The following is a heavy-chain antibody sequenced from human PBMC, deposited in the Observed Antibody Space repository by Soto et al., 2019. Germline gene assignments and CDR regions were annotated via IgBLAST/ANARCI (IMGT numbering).Heavy chain of an antibody. CDR2: IYPGDSDT. D-gene: IGHD6-19*01. Sequence: PGESLKISCKGCGYSFTSYWIGWVRHMPGKGLEWMGIIYPGDSDTRYSPSFQGQVTISADKSISTAYLQWSSLKASDTAMYYCARVVAVARDDAFDIWGQGTMVTVSS. J-gene: IGHJ3*02. CDR1: GYSFTSYW. V-gene: IGHV5-51*01. CDR3: ARVVAVARDDAFDI.